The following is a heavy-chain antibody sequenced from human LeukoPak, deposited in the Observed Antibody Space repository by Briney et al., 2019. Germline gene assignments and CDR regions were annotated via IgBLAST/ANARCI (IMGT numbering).Heavy chain of an antibody. CDR2: IKSDGSST. Sequence: GGSLRLSCAASGFTFSNYWMHWVRQAPGKGLVWVSGIKSDGSSTNYADSVKGRFTISRDNSKNTLYLQMNSLRAEDTAVYYCAAPYCGGDCYHAFDIWGQGTMVTVSS. D-gene: IGHD2-21*02. CDR3: AAPYCGGDCYHAFDI. V-gene: IGHV3-74*01. CDR1: GFTFSNYW. J-gene: IGHJ3*02.